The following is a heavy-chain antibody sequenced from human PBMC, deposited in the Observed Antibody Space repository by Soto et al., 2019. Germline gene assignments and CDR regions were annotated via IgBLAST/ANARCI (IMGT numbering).Heavy chain of an antibody. CDR3: ARTYYYDSSGYPEYYFDY. Sequence: ASVKVSCKASGYTFTSYYMHWVRQAPGQGLEWMGIINPSGGSTSYAQKFQGRVTMTRDTSTSTVYMELSSLRSEDTAVYYCARTYYYDSSGYPEYYFDYWGQGTLVTVSP. CDR1: GYTFTSYY. V-gene: IGHV1-46*01. D-gene: IGHD3-22*01. J-gene: IGHJ4*02. CDR2: INPSGGST.